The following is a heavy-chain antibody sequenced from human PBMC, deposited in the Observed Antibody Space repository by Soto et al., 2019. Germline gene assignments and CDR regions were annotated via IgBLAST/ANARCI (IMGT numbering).Heavy chain of an antibody. CDR1: GGSISSGDYY. Sequence: SETLSLTCTVSGGSISSGDYYWSWIRQPPGKGLEWIGYIYYSGSTYYNPSLKSRVTISVDTSKNQFSLKLSSVTAADTAVYYCARDPKWELLRDYYYYGMDAWGQGTMVTVSS. CDR3: ARDPKWELLRDYYYYGMDA. V-gene: IGHV4-30-4*01. D-gene: IGHD1-26*01. CDR2: IYYSGST. J-gene: IGHJ6*02.